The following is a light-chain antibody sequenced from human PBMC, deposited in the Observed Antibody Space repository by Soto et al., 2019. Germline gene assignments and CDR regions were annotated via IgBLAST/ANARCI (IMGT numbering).Light chain of an antibody. CDR2: GNS. CDR1: SSNIGAGYD. J-gene: IGLJ2*01. V-gene: IGLV1-40*01. Sequence: QSVLTQPPSVSGAPGQRVTISCTGSSSNIGAGYDVHWYQQLPGTAPKLLIYGNSNRPSGVPDRFSGSKSGTSASLAITGLQAEDEADYYCQSYYSSLIYLVFGGGTKLTVL. CDR3: QSYYSSLIYLV.